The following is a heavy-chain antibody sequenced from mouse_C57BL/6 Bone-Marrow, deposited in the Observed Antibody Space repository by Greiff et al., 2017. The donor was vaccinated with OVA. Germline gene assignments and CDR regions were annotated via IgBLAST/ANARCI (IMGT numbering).Heavy chain of an antibody. V-gene: IGHV1-64*01. D-gene: IGHD2-1*01. Sequence: QVQLQQSGAELVKPGASVKLSCKASGYTFTSYWMHWVKQRPGQGLEWIGMIHPNSGSTNYNEKFKSKATLTVDKSSSTAYMQLSSLTSEDSAVYYCASDLLWYYYAMDYWGQGTSVTVSS. CDR3: ASDLLWYYYAMDY. J-gene: IGHJ4*01. CDR2: IHPNSGST. CDR1: GYTFTSYW.